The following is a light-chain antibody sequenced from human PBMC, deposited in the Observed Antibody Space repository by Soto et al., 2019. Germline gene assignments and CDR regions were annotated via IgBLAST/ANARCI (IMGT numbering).Light chain of an antibody. CDR3: LQVYSFPQT. Sequence: DIPMTQSPSSVSAPVGDRITIACRASPGIGGRLAWFQQKPGKAPQYLLQAASISQSGVPSTFSRSRSGTEFILTINYLQPEGLASYFGLQVYSFPQTFGLGTKVVI. V-gene: IGKV1-12*01. J-gene: IGKJ1*01. CDR1: PGIGGR. CDR2: AAS.